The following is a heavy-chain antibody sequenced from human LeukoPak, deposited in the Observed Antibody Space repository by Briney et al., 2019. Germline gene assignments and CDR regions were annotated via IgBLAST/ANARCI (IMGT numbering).Heavy chain of an antibody. Sequence: SETLSLTCTVSGGSISSSSYYWTWIRQPPGKGLEWIGSIYYSGSTYYNPSLKSRVTIAVDTSKIQFSLKLNSVTAADTAVYYCAGGVVGAATPGHFDYWGQRTLVTVSS. CDR3: AGGVVGAATPGHFDY. V-gene: IGHV4-39*01. D-gene: IGHD2-15*01. CDR1: GGSISSSSYY. J-gene: IGHJ4*02. CDR2: IYYSGST.